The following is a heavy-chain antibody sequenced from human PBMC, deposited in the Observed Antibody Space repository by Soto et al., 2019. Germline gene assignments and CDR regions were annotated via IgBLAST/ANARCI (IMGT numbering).Heavy chain of an antibody. CDR1: GYTFTSYA. D-gene: IGHD3-10*01. CDR3: ARGPGITMGGLFDP. V-gene: IGHV1-3*03. J-gene: IGHJ5*02. Sequence: VASVKVSCKASGYTFTSYAMHWVRQAPGQRLEWMGWINAGNGNTKYSQKFQGRVTITRDTSASTAYMELSSLRSEDMAVYYCARGPGITMGGLFDPWGQGTLVTVSS. CDR2: INAGNGNT.